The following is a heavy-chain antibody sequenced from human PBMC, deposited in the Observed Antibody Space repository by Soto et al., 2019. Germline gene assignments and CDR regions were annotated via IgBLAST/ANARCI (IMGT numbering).Heavy chain of an antibody. V-gene: IGHV4-59*08. J-gene: IGHJ3*02. Sequence: PSETLSLTCTVSGGSISSYYWSWIRQPPGKGLEWIGYIYYSGSTNYNPSLKSRVTISVDTSKNQFSLKLSSVTAADTAVYYCARHLSGGLWFGELLSGAFDTWGQGTMVTV. CDR2: IYYSGST. CDR3: ARHLSGGLWFGELLSGAFDT. D-gene: IGHD3-10*01. CDR1: GGSISSYY.